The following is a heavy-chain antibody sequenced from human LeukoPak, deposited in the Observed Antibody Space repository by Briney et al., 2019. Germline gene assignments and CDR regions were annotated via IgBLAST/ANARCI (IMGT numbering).Heavy chain of an antibody. D-gene: IGHD3-22*01. CDR1: GFTLSSYA. CDR3: ARGDSSGYYLV. V-gene: IGHV3-30*04. Sequence: GRSLRLSCTASGFTLSSYAMHWVRQAPGKGLEWVAVMSYDGSNKYHPDSVKGRFTVSRDNPKNTLYLQMNSLRAEDTAVYYCARGDSSGYYLVWGQGTLVTVSS. CDR2: MSYDGSNK. J-gene: IGHJ4*02.